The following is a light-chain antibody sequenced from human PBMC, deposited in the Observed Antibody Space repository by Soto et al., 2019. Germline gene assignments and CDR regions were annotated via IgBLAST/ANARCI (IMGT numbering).Light chain of an antibody. CDR3: XXXXXXHXXX. CDR1: QSVGTR. V-gene: IGKV3-20*01. Sequence: EILLTQSPDTRSLSLVGRATLSFMAAQSVGTRLAWYQHKTGQAPRLLISGASSRATGIPDRFTGSGSETSFTLTISRLEPEDFALYXXXXXXXXHXXXCGQGTRRENK. CDR2: GAS. J-gene: IGKJ5*01.